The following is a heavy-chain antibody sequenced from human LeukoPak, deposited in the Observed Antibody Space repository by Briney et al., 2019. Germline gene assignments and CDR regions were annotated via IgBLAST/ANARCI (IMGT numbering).Heavy chain of an antibody. CDR2: ISSSGGSM. Sequence: GGSLRLSCKASGFTFRSHSLNWVRQAPGKGPEWVSSISSSGGSMYYRDSVKDRFTISRDNAKNSLYLQLNSLRDEDTAVYFCARDQVTGAFDIWGQGTMVIVPS. CDR3: ARDQVTGAFDI. V-gene: IGHV3-21*04. CDR1: GFTFRSHS. J-gene: IGHJ3*02. D-gene: IGHD1-1*01.